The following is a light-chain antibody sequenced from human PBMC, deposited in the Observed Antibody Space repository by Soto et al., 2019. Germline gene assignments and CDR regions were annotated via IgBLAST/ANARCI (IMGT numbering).Light chain of an antibody. V-gene: IGKV3-15*01. Sequence: EVVMTQSRASLSVSPGESVIISCRASQSVGTYLAWYQQKRGQAPRLVLYGASTRATGIAARFSGSGSGTEFPLTISSLQSEDFATYFCEQCNVCPAYTFGQGTKLEIK. CDR3: EQCNVCPAYT. CDR1: QSVGTY. J-gene: IGKJ2*01. CDR2: GAS.